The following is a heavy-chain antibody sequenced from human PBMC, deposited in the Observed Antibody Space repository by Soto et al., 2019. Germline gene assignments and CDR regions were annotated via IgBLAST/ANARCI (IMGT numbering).Heavy chain of an antibody. Sequence: QVQLQQWGAGLLKPSETLSLTCAVYGGSFSGYYWSWIRQPPGKGLEWIGEINHSGSTNYNPSLKSRVTISVDTSKNQFSLKLSSVTAADTAVYYCASTRSSSWAYFDYWGQGTLLTVSS. J-gene: IGHJ4*02. D-gene: IGHD6-13*01. CDR2: INHSGST. CDR1: GGSFSGYY. CDR3: ASTRSSSWAYFDY. V-gene: IGHV4-34*01.